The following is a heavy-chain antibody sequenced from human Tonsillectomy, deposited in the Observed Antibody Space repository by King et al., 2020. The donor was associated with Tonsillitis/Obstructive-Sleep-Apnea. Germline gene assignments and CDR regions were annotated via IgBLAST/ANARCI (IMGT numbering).Heavy chain of an antibody. D-gene: IGHD2-2*01. Sequence: VQLVESGGGLVQPGGSLRLSCAASGFTFITYAMTWVRQAPGKGLEWVSTITGSGDDTYYADSVKGRFTISRDNSKNTLYLQMNSLRAEDTAIYYCASKAGDCSGTGCRVYLDYWGQGALVTVSS. CDR2: ITGSGDDT. J-gene: IGHJ4*02. V-gene: IGHV3-23*04. CDR1: GFTFITYA. CDR3: ASKAGDCSGTGCRVYLDY.